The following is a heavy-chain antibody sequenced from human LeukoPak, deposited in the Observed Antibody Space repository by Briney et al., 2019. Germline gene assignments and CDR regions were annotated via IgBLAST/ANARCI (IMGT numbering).Heavy chain of an antibody. CDR2: IRTDGLET. CDR3: ARRWAVAAVDY. V-gene: IGHV3-74*01. CDR1: GLTFNNYW. Sequence: GGSLRLSCAASGLTFNNYWMHWVRQAPGQGLVWVSRIRTDGLETSYADSVKGRFTVSRDNAKNTLYLQMNSLRTEDTAVYYCARRWAVAAVDYWGQGTLVTVSS. D-gene: IGHD6-19*01. J-gene: IGHJ4*02.